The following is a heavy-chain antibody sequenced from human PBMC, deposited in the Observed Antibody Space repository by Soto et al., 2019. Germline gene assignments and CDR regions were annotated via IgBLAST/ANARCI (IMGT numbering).Heavy chain of an antibody. CDR3: ARKHSLDYIRWGLDP. D-gene: IGHD4-4*01. CDR1: GYPFSDNQ. J-gene: IGHJ5*02. CDR2: INPKSDDT. Sequence: ASVKVSCKASGYPFSDNQIHWLRRSPGQGLEWMGRINPKSDDTNYAQKFQGRVTMTRDTSIDTAYLELTGLTSDDTATYYCARKHSLDYIRWGLDPWGQGTLVTVSS. V-gene: IGHV1-2*02.